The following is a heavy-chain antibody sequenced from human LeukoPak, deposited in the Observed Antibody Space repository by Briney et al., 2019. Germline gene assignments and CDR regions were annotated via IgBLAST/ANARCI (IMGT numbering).Heavy chain of an antibody. D-gene: IGHD6-6*01. V-gene: IGHV4-61*02. J-gene: IGHJ6*02. Sequence: SQTLSLTCTVSGGSISSGSYYWSWIRQPAGKGLEWIGRIYTSGSTNYNPSLKSRVTISVDTSKNQFSLKLSSVTAADTAVYYCASSSPLEYYYYGTDVWGQGTTVTVSS. CDR1: GGSISSGSYY. CDR3: ASSSPLEYYYYGTDV. CDR2: IYTSGST.